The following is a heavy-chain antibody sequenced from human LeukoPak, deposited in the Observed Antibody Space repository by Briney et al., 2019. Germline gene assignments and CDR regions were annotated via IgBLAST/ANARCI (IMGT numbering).Heavy chain of an antibody. J-gene: IGHJ4*02. CDR3: AKADRGYSYGLAY. CDR2: IIPIFGTA. Sequence: SVKVSCKATGGIFRSYAISWVRQAPGQGLEWMGRIIPIFGTANYAQKFQGRVTITTDESTSTAYMELSSLRSEDTAVYYCAKADRGYSYGLAYWGQGTLVTVSS. V-gene: IGHV1-69*05. D-gene: IGHD5-18*01. CDR1: GGIFRSYA.